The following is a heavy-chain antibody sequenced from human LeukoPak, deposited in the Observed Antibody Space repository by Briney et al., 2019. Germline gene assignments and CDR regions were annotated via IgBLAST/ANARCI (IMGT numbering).Heavy chain of an antibody. D-gene: IGHD2-15*01. CDR3: AGRYCSGGSCYSSYFDY. J-gene: IGHJ4*02. V-gene: IGHV1-69*13. CDR2: IIPIFGTA. CDR1: GGTFSSYA. Sequence: ASVRVSCKASGGTFSSYAISWVRQAPGQGLEWMVGIIPIFGTANYAQKFQGRVTITADESTSTAYMELSGLRSEDTAVYYCAGRYCSGGSCYSSYFDYWGQGTLVTVSS.